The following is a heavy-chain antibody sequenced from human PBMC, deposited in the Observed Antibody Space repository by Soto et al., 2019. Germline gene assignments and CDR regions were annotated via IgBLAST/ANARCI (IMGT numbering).Heavy chain of an antibody. Sequence: SVEVSCKPSGGTFSSYSISCVLQAPGQGLEWMGGIIPIFGTANYAQKFQGRVTITADKSTSTAYMELSSLRSEDTAVYYCARDYLPAGNWNAFDPWGQGTLVTVSS. CDR2: IIPIFGTA. CDR3: ARDYLPAGNWNAFDP. V-gene: IGHV1-69*06. J-gene: IGHJ5*02. D-gene: IGHD1-1*01. CDR1: GGTFSSYS.